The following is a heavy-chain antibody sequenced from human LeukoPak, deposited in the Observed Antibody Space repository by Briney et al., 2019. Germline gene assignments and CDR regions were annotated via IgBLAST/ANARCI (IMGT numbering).Heavy chain of an antibody. CDR3: ARDLYSQF. D-gene: IGHD2-21*01. J-gene: IGHJ4*02. V-gene: IGHV3-7*01. CDR1: GFTFSAHW. CDR2: IKEDGSEK. Sequence: AGGSLRLSCAASGFTFSAHWMSWVRQAPGKGLEWVANIKEDGSEKYYVDSVKGRSTISRDIAKNSLYLQMNSLRAEDTAVYYCARDLYSQFWGQGTLVTVSS.